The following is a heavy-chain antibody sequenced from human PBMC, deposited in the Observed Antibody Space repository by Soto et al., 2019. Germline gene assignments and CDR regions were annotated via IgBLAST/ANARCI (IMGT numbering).Heavy chain of an antibody. CDR3: ARHRNFFDY. CDR1: GYTFNNYG. Sequence: QDQLVQSGAEVKKPGASVKVSCKASGYTFNNYGITWVRQAPGQGLEWMGWISNYNGHTNYAQKLXXRXTTXPDTSTSTAYMELRSLRSDDTAVYYCARHRNFFDYLGQGTLVTVSS. J-gene: IGHJ4*02. CDR2: ISNYNGHT. V-gene: IGHV1-18*01.